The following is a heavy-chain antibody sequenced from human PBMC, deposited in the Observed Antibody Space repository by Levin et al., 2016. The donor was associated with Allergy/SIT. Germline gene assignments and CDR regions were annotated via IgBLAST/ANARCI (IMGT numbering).Heavy chain of an antibody. J-gene: IGHJ4*02. CDR3: ARDQGLRFLEWLRIGQRDNDYFDY. Sequence: GGSLRLSCAASGFTFSSYSMNWVRQAPGKGLEWVSSISSSSSYIYYADSVKGRFTISRDNAKNSLYLQMNSLRAEDTAVYYCARDQGLRFLEWLRIGQRDNDYFDYWGQGTLVTVSS. V-gene: IGHV3-21*01. CDR2: ISSSSSYI. CDR1: GFTFSSYS. D-gene: IGHD3-3*01.